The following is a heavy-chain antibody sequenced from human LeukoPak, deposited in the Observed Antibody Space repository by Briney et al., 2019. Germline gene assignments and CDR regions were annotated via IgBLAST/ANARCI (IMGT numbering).Heavy chain of an antibody. D-gene: IGHD6-13*01. J-gene: IGHJ4*02. CDR2: INHSGST. CDR1: GSSFNGYY. V-gene: IGHV4-34*01. CDR3: ARDGYRSSWGFDY. Sequence: ETLSLSCAVYGSSFNGYYWSWSRHPPGEGVEGSGEINHSGSTNYNPSLKIRVTISVDTSKNQYPLKLSPVTAADTAVYYRARDGYRSSWGFDYWRQGPRVPVSS.